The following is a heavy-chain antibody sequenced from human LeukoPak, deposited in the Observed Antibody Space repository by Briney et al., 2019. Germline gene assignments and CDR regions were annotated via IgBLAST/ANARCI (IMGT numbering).Heavy chain of an antibody. J-gene: IGHJ6*02. D-gene: IGHD2-2*02. Sequence: GESLRLSCAASGFTFSDYYTSWISQAQGKGLERASYISSSASTIYYADSVKGRFTISRDNAKNSLYPQMNSLRAEDTAVYYCARDHVDIVVVPAAIFPSYYYYGMDVWGQGTTVTVSS. CDR3: ARDHVDIVVVPAAIFPSYYYYGMDV. CDR2: ISSSASTI. V-gene: IGHV3-11*01. CDR1: GFTFSDYY.